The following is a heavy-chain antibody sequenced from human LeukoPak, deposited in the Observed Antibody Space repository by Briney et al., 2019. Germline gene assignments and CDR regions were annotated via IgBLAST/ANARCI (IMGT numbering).Heavy chain of an antibody. CDR3: ARDFVWERRYYYGMDV. CDR2: ISSSGSTI. J-gene: IGHJ6*02. Sequence: GGSLRLSCAASGFTFSSYEMNWVRQAPGKGLEWVSYISSSGSTIYYADSVKGRLTISRDNAKNSLYLQMNSLRAEDTAVYYCARDFVWERRYYYGMDVWGQGTTVTVSS. D-gene: IGHD1-26*01. V-gene: IGHV3-48*03. CDR1: GFTFSSYE.